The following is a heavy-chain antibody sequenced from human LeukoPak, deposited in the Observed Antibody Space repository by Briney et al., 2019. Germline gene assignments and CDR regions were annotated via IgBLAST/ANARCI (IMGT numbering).Heavy chain of an antibody. V-gene: IGHV3-23*01. CDR3: AKAGGQSRRNYFDY. J-gene: IGHJ4*02. Sequence: GGSLRLSCAAFGFTFSSYALSWVRQAPGKGLEWVSSITGSGGSTYYADTLRGRFTISTDNSKNTLYLQMNSLRAEDTAVYYCAKAGGQSRRNYFDYEGQGTLITVSA. CDR1: GFTFSSYA. CDR2: ITGSGGST. D-gene: IGHD1-26*01.